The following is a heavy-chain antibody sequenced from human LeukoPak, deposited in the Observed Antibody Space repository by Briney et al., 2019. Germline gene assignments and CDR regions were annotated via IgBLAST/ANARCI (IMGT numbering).Heavy chain of an antibody. V-gene: IGHV3-30*18. CDR1: GFTVSSNY. CDR3: AKDQHTSGWTYYIFGMDV. J-gene: IGHJ6*02. CDR2: MSSDGSKR. D-gene: IGHD6-19*01. Sequence: GGTLRLSCAASGFTVSSNYMSWVRQAPGKGLEWVAFMSSDGSKRYFTDSVKGRFTISRDNSKSTLDLQMSRLRAEDTAVYYCAKDQHTSGWTYYIFGMDVWGQGTTVTVSS.